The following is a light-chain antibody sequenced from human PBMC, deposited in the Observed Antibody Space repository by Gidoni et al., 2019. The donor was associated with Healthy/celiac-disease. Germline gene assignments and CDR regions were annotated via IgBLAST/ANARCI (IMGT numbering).Light chain of an antibody. CDR3: MQALQTPRT. V-gene: IGKV2-28*01. Sequence: DIVMTQSPLSLPVTPGEPASISCRSSQSLLHSNGYNYLDWYLQKPGQSPQLLIYLGSNRASGGPDRFSGRESGKDFTLKISRVEAEDVGVYYCMQALQTPRTFGHXTKVEIK. J-gene: IGKJ1*01. CDR1: QSLLHSNGYNY. CDR2: LGS.